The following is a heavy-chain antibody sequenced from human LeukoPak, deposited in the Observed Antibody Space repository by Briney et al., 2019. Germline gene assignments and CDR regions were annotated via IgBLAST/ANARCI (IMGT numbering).Heavy chain of an antibody. D-gene: IGHD2-8*01. V-gene: IGHV3-48*01. Sequence: GGSLRLSCAASGFTFSSYSMNWVRQAPGKGLGWVSYISSSSSTIYYADSVKGRFTISRDNAKNSLYLQMNSLRAEDTAVYYCARESALLMVYASVDYWGQGTLVTVSS. CDR3: ARESALLMVYASVDY. CDR1: GFTFSSYS. CDR2: ISSSSSTI. J-gene: IGHJ4*02.